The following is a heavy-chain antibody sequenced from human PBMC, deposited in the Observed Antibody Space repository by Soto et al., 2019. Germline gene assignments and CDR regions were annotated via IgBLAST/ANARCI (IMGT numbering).Heavy chain of an antibody. CDR1: GFTFSSYS. V-gene: IGHV3-23*01. CDR3: AKVGGNSSSWYPGAFDI. Sequence: GGSLRLSCAASGFTFSSYSMNWVRQAPGKGLEWVSAISGSGGCTYYADSVKGRFTISRDNSKNTLYLQMNSLRAEDTAVYYCAKVGGNSSSWYPGAFDIWGQGTMVTVSS. D-gene: IGHD6-13*01. CDR2: ISGSGGCT. J-gene: IGHJ3*02.